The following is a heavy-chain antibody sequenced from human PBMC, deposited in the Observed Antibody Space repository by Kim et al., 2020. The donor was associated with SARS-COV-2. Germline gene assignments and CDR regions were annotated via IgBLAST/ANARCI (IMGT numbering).Heavy chain of an antibody. CDR2: I. J-gene: IGHJ4*02. CDR3: ARGPNYSPFDY. D-gene: IGHD4-4*01. Sequence: IYYADSVGGPFTISRDNDKNALYLKMNSLRAEDTAVYYCARGPNYSPFDYWGQGTLVTVSS. V-gene: IGHV3-48*03.